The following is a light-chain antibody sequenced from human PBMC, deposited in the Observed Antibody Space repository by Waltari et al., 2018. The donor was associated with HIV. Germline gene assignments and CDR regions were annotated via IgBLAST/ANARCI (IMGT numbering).Light chain of an antibody. Sequence: QAGLTQPPSVSKGLGQTATLTCTGNDINVGGHGAAWLQQHQGHPPKLLSYRNNNRPAGISQIFAASRSGNTASLTVTGLQPEDEADYYCSAWDGSLAAWVFGGGTKLTVL. V-gene: IGLV10-54*04. CDR3: SAWDGSLAAWV. J-gene: IGLJ3*02. CDR1: DINVGGHG. CDR2: RNN.